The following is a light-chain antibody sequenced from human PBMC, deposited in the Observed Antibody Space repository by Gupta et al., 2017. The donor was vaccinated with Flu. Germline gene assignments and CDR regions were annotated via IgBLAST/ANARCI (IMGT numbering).Light chain of an antibody. CDR1: QTISKY. CDR3: QQSDSKPST. CDR2: ASS. V-gene: IGKV1-39*01. J-gene: IGKJ1*01. Sequence: DIQMTQSPSSLSASVGDRVTVTCRASQTISKYLNWYQHKPGKAPNVLIYASSSLQSGVPSRFSRRGSGTDFTLTIRRLQPEDFATYFCQQSDSKPSTFGQGTKVEI.